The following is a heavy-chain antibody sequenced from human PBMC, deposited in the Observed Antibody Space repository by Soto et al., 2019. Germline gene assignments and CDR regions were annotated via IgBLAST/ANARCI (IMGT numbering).Heavy chain of an antibody. D-gene: IGHD6-19*01. J-gene: IGHJ4*02. CDR2: IDWDDDK. CDR3: ARSPPKAVAVGIITFDY. CDR1: GFSLSTSGMC. V-gene: IGHV2-70*01. Sequence: SGPTLVNPTQTLTLTCTFSGFSLSTSGMCVSWIRQPPEKALEWLALIDWDDDKYYSTSLKTRLTISKDTSKNQVVLTMTNMDPVDTATYYCARSPPKAVAVGIITFDYWGQGTLVTVSS.